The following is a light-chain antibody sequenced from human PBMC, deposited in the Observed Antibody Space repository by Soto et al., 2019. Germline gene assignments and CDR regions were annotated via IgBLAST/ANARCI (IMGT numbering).Light chain of an antibody. Sequence: QSVLTQPDSVSGSPGQSITISCTGTSSDVGGYNYVSWYQQHPGKAPKLMIYEVSDRPSGVSNRFSGSKSGNTASLTISGLQAEDEADYYCSSYTITSTYVFGTGTKVTVL. CDR1: SSDVGGYNY. CDR3: SSYTITSTYV. V-gene: IGLV2-14*01. CDR2: EVS. J-gene: IGLJ1*01.